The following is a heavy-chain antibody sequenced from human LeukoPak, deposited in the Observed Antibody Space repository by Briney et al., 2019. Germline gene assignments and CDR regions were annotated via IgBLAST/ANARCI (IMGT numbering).Heavy chain of an antibody. CDR3: ARGVIQVSGFDEFDY. Sequence: PGGSLRLSCAASGFTFIDYDMHWVRQVIGKGLEWVSAIGIRGDTHYSGSVKGRFTISRENAESSLYLQMNSLRAEDTAVYYCARGVIQVSGFDEFDYWGQGTLVTVSS. V-gene: IGHV3-13*01. CDR2: IGIRGDT. J-gene: IGHJ4*02. D-gene: IGHD6-19*01. CDR1: GFTFIDYD.